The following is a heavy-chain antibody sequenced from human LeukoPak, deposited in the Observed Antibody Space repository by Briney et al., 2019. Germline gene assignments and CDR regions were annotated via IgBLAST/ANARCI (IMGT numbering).Heavy chain of an antibody. CDR2: ITVSSGTR. J-gene: IGHJ3*02. CDR1: GFNFNTYA. D-gene: IGHD2-8*01. CDR3: AKDPNGDYIGAFDS. Sequence: GGSLRLSCTASGFNFNTYAMTWVRQAPGRGLEWVSSITVSSGTRNYADSMKGRFTISRDNSKNTLYLQMNSLRVGDTAIYYCAKDPNGDYIGAFDSWGQGTLVTVSS. V-gene: IGHV3-23*01.